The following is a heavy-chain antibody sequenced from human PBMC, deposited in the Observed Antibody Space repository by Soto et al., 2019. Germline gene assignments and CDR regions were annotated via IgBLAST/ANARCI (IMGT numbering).Heavy chain of an antibody. CDR3: AREDKYYDSSGYSKRPNWFDP. J-gene: IGHJ5*02. V-gene: IGHV3-30-3*01. Sequence: GVSLRLSCAASGSTLSSYTMHWVRQAPGKGLARGAVISYDGRNKCYADSVKGRFNISRDNSKNTLYLQMNSLRAEDTAVYYCAREDKYYDSSGYSKRPNWFDPWGQGTLVTVSS. D-gene: IGHD3-22*01. CDR2: ISYDGRNK. CDR1: GSTLSSYT.